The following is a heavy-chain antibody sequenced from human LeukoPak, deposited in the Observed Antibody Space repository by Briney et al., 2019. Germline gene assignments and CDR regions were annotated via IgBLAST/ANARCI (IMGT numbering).Heavy chain of an antibody. J-gene: IGHJ6*03. Sequence: SETLSLTCSVSGGSISNYYWNWIRQTPGKGLEWIGYIYHSGSTYYNPSLKSRVTISVDTSKNQFSLKLSSVTAADTAVYYCARGLVVPAASYYYYYMDVWGKGTTVTVSS. D-gene: IGHD2-2*01. CDR3: ARGLVVPAASYYYYYMDV. CDR2: IYHSGST. V-gene: IGHV4-59*01. CDR1: GGSISNYY.